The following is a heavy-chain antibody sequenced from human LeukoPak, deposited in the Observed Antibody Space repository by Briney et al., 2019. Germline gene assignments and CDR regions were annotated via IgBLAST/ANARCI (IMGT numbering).Heavy chain of an antibody. CDR2: ISLTGLT. V-gene: IGHV4-4*02. D-gene: IGHD4-23*01. CDR1: GGSISNTNW. J-gene: IGHJ5*02. CDR3: ASRHDYGGPFRFDP. Sequence: SGTLSLTCGVSGGSISNTNWWSWVRQPPGQGLEWIGEISLTGLTHYNPSLESRVTVSLGKSKNQLSLNLTSVTAADTAVYYCASRHDYGGPFRFDPWGQGTLVTVSS.